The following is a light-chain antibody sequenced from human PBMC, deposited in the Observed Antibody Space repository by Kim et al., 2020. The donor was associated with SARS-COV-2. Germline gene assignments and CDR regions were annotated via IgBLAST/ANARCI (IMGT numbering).Light chain of an antibody. V-gene: IGKV3-20*01. Sequence: FAPGGRATLACGAIQSISSGYLAWYQQKPGQAPRLLMYADSSRATGIPERFSGSGSGTDFTLTIGRLEPVDFAVYYCHQYDNLPYTFGQGTKLEI. J-gene: IGKJ2*01. CDR3: HQYDNLPYT. CDR2: ADS. CDR1: QSISSGY.